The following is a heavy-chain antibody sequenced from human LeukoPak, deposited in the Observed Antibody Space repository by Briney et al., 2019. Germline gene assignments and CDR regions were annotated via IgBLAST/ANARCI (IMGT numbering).Heavy chain of an antibody. CDR2: IYYTGSA. Sequence: PSETLSLTCTVSGGSISSYYWSWIRQIPGKGLEWIVRIYYTGSAHYNPSLESRVTISVDTSKNQFSLKLNSVTAADTAVYYCARHQGDTLMVLSYWGQGTLVTVSS. V-gene: IGHV4-59*08. D-gene: IGHD5-18*01. CDR3: ARHQGDTLMVLSY. J-gene: IGHJ4*02. CDR1: GGSISSYY.